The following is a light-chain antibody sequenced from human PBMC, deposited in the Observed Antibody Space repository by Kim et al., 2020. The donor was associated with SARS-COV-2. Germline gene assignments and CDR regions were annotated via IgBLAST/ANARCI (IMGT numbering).Light chain of an antibody. CDR1: QSISSW. CDR3: QQTNSFPNT. J-gene: IGKJ2*01. V-gene: IGKV1-12*01. Sequence: ASVGDRVTITCRASQSISSWLAWYQQKPGKAPMVLIYAASSLQSGVPASFSGSGSGTDFTLTISSLQPEDFATYYCQQTNSFPNTFGQGTKLEIK. CDR2: AAS.